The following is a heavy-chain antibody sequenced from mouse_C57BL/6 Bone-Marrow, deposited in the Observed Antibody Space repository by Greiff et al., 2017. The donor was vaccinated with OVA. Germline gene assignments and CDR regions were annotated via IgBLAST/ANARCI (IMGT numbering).Heavy chain of an antibody. CDR1: GFTFSSYG. CDR3: AVYYRTTWFAY. D-gene: IGHD2-14*01. J-gene: IGHJ3*01. CDR2: ISSGGSYT. Sequence: EVKLQESGGDLVKPGGSLKLSCAASGFTFSSYGMSWVRQTPDKRLEWVATISSGGSYTYYPDSVKGRFTISRDNAKNTLYLQMSSLKSEDTAMYYCAVYYRTTWFAYWGQGTLVTVSA. V-gene: IGHV5-6*01.